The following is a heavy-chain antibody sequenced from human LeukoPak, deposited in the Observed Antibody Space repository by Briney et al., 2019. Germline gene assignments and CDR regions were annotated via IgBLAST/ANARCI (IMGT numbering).Heavy chain of an antibody. CDR2: IYHSGST. CDR1: GGSISSGGYS. CDR3: ASGSYYVAFDY. J-gene: IGHJ4*02. D-gene: IGHD1-26*01. Sequence: PSETLSLTCAVSGGSISSGGYSWSWIRQPPGQGLEWIGYIYHSGSTYYNPSLKSRVTISVDTSKNQFSLKLSSVTAADTAVYYCASGSYYVAFDYWGQGTLVTVSS. V-gene: IGHV4-30-2*01.